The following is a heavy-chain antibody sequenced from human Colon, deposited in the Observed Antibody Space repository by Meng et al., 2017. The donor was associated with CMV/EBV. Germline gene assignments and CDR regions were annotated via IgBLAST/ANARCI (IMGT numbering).Heavy chain of an antibody. Sequence: SLKISWAASGFTFNDYAMHWVRQAPGKGLEWVSFITWNSGKIDYADSVRGRFTISRDNTKNSLYLQMNKLTPEDTAFYYCARGGYSSGWPPGPWGQGTLVTVSS. CDR3: ARGGYSSGWPPGP. CDR2: ITWNSGKI. D-gene: IGHD6-19*01. CDR1: GFTFNDYA. V-gene: IGHV3-9*01. J-gene: IGHJ5*02.